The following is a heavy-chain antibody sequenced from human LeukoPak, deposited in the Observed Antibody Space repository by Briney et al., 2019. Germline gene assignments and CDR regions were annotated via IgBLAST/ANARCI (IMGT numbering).Heavy chain of an antibody. V-gene: IGHV4-59*02. Sequence: SETLSLTCTVSGDSVSSHYWSWIRQPPGEGLEWIAYVYYTGTSNYNPSLKSRVTISIDTSKNQFSLKLISVTAADTAVYYCARYSNHVDYFDSWGQGTLVTVSS. CDR2: VYYTGTS. D-gene: IGHD4-11*01. CDR3: ARYSNHVDYFDS. CDR1: GDSVSSHY. J-gene: IGHJ4*02.